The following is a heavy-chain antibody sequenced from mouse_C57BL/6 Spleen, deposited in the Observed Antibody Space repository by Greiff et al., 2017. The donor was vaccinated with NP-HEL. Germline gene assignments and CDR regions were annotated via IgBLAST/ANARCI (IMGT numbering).Heavy chain of an antibody. J-gene: IGHJ2*01. D-gene: IGHD1-1*01. V-gene: IGHV7-3*01. CDR3: ARWDGSSSFDY. Sequence: EVQLVESGGGLVQPGGSLSLSCAASGFTFTDYYMSWVRQPPGKALEWLGFIRNKANGYTTEYSASVKGRFTISRDNSQSILYLQMNALRAEDSATYYCARWDGSSSFDYWGQGTTLTVSS. CDR2: IRNKANGYTT. CDR1: GFTFTDYY.